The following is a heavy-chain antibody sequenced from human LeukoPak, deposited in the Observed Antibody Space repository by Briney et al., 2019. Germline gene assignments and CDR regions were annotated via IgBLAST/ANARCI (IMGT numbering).Heavy chain of an antibody. CDR1: GYTFTSYG. Sequence: ASVKVSCKASGYTFTSYGISWVRQAPGQGLEWMGWISAYNGNTNYAQKLQGRVTMTTDTSTSTAYMELRSLRSDDTAVYYCAREYDDHSSGHRPRQDIWGQGTMVTVSS. D-gene: IGHD3-22*01. CDR3: AREYDDHSSGHRPRQDI. CDR2: ISAYNGNT. V-gene: IGHV1-18*01. J-gene: IGHJ3*02.